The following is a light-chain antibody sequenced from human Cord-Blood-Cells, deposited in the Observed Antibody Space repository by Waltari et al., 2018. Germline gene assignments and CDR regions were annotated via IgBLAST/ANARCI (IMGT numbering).Light chain of an antibody. CDR1: SSDVGGYNY. V-gene: IGLV2-8*01. J-gene: IGLJ2*01. CDR3: SSYAGSNNLV. CDR2: EVS. Sequence: QSALTQHPSASGSPGQSVTISCTGTSSDVGGYNYVSWYQQHPGKAPKLMIYEVSKRPSGVPDRFSVSKSGTTASLTVSGLQAEDEADYYCSSYAGSNNLVFGGGTKLTVL.